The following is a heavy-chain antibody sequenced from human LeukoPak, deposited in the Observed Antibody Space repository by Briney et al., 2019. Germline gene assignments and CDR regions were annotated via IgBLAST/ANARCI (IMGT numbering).Heavy chain of an antibody. CDR2: ISHDGII. V-gene: IGHV3-74*01. CDR3: ARDWVYKIDY. CDR1: GFTFSGYV. J-gene: IGHJ4*02. D-gene: IGHD5-24*01. Sequence: AGGSPRLSCETAGFTFSGYVMHWVRRTPGKGLVWVSRISHDGIISYADSVKGRFTISRDNAKNTLILQMNSLRVEDTAVYYCARDWVYKIDYWGRGTLVTVSS.